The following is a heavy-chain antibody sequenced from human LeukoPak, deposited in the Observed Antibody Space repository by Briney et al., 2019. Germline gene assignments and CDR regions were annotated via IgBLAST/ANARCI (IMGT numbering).Heavy chain of an antibody. Sequence: SETLSLTCTVSGGSISSYYWSWIRQPPGKGLEWIGYIYYSGSTNYNPSLKSRVTISADTSKNQFSLKLSSVTAADTAVYYCVSGSTSNNPSLTSRVTSSAGTSKNQFALKLSAVTAADTAVYYCSRARADAIMYYFDYWGQGALVTVSS. CDR2: IYYSGST. D-gene: IGHD1-26*01. CDR3: VSGSTSNNPSLTSRVTSSAGTSKNQFALKLSAVTAADTAVYYCSRARADAIMYYFDY. CDR1: GGSISSYY. J-gene: IGHJ4*02. V-gene: IGHV4-59*01.